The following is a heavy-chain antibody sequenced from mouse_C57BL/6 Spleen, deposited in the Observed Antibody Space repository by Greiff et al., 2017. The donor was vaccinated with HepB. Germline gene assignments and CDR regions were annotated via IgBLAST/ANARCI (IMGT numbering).Heavy chain of an antibody. Sequence: EVHLVESGPELVKPGASVKISCKASGYSFTDYNMNRVKQSNGKSLEWIGVINPNYGTTSYNQKFKGKATLTVDQSSSTAYMQLNSLTSEDSAVYYCARGTGSRYFDVWGTGTTVTVSS. V-gene: IGHV1-39*01. D-gene: IGHD4-1*01. J-gene: IGHJ1*03. CDR2: INPNYGTT. CDR3: ARGTGSRYFDV. CDR1: GYSFTDYN.